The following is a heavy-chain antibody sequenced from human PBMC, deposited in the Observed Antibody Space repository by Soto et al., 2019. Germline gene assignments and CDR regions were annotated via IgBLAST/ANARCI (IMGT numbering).Heavy chain of an antibody. Sequence: ASVKVSCKASGGTFSSYAISWVRQAPGQGLEWMGWINPNSGGTNYAQKFQGRVTMTRDTSISTAYMELSRLRSDDTAVYYCARDVVPAYYYYGMDVWGQGTTVTV. CDR2: INPNSGGT. J-gene: IGHJ6*02. V-gene: IGHV1-2*02. D-gene: IGHD2-2*01. CDR1: GGTFSSYA. CDR3: ARDVVPAYYYYGMDV.